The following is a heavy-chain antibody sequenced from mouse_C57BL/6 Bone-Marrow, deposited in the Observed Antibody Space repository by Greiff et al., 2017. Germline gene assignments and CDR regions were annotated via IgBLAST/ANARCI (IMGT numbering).Heavy chain of an antibody. V-gene: IGHV1-82*01. CDR1: GYAFSSSW. CDR2: IYPGDGDT. D-gene: IGHD4-1*01. CDR3: ARSQTGTIAY. Sequence: VQLQQSGPELVKPGASVKISCKASGYAFSSSWMNWVKQRPGKGLEWIGRIYPGDGDTNYNGKFKGKATLTADKSSSTAYMQLSSLTSEDSAVYFCARSQTGTIAYWGKGTLVTVSA. J-gene: IGHJ3*01.